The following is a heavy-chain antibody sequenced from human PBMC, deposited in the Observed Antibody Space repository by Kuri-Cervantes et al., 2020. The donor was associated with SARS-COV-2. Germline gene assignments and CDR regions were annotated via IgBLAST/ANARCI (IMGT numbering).Heavy chain of an antibody. J-gene: IGHJ6*03. CDR3: ARVAAAAGPAGEYSFYMDV. CDR1: GGTFSTDG. CDR2: IIPILGTT. Sequence: SVKVSCKASGGTFSTDGITWVRQAPGQGLEWTGTIIPILGTTTYSQKFQGRVTITADKSTSTAYMELSSLTSEDTAVYYCARVAAAAGPAGEYSFYMDVWGKGTTVTVSS. V-gene: IGHV1-69*04. D-gene: IGHD6-13*01.